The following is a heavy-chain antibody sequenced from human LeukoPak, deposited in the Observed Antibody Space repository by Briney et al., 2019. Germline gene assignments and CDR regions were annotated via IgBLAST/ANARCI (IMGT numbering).Heavy chain of an antibody. CDR2: ISGSGGST. CDR3: AKDITTVAYCSSDSCYPDY. D-gene: IGHD2-15*01. Sequence: GGSLRLSCAASAFTFSSYAMSWVRQAPGKGLEWVSAISGSGGSTYYADSVKGRFTISRDNSKNTLYLQMNSLRAEDTAVYYCAKDITTVAYCSSDSCYPDYWGQGTLVTVSS. V-gene: IGHV3-23*01. CDR1: AFTFSSYA. J-gene: IGHJ4*02.